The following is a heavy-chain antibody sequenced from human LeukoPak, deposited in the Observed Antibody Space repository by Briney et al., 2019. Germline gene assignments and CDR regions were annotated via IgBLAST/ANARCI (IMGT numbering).Heavy chain of an antibody. CDR3: ASAGYSSGWHPF. CDR2: INHSGST. J-gene: IGHJ4*02. Sequence: PSETLSLTCAVYGGSFSGYYWSRIRQPPGKGLEWIGEINHSGSTNYSPSLKSRVTISVDTSKNQFSLKLSSVTAADTAVYYCASAGYSSGWHPFWGQGTLVTVSS. D-gene: IGHD6-19*01. V-gene: IGHV4-34*01. CDR1: GGSFSGYY.